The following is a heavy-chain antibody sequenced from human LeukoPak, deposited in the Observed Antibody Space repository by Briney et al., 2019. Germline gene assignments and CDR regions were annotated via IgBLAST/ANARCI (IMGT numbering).Heavy chain of an antibody. J-gene: IGHJ2*01. V-gene: IGHV4-38-2*01. Sequence: SETLSLTCAVSDYSIRSGYYWGWIRQPPGKGLEWIGSIYYSGRTYYNPSLKSRVSISVDTSKNQVSLKLSSVTAADTAVYSCATIYTPNGVYNWYFPLWGRGTLVTVSS. CDR1: DYSIRSGYY. CDR3: ATIYTPNGVYNWYFPL. CDR2: IYYSGRT. D-gene: IGHD2-8*01.